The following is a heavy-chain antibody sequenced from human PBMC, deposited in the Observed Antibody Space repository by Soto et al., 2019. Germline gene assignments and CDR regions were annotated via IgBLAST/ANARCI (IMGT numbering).Heavy chain of an antibody. J-gene: IGHJ6*02. Sequence: ASVKVSCKASGYTFTSYGVSWVRQAPGQGLEWMGWISAYNGNTNYAQKLQGRVTVTTDTSTSTAYMELRSLRSDDTAVYYCARILYDIMTGYGMDVWGQGTTVTVSS. CDR2: ISAYNGNT. V-gene: IGHV1-18*01. D-gene: IGHD3-9*01. CDR3: ARILYDIMTGYGMDV. CDR1: GYTFTSYG.